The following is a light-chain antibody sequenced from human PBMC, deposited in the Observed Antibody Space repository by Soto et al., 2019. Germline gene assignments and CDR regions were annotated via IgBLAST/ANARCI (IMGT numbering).Light chain of an antibody. Sequence: DIVMTQSPDSLAVSLGERATINCKSGQSVLYSSKNKNYLAWYQQKPGQPPKLLIYWASTRESGVPDRFSGSGSGTDFTLTISSLQAEDVAVYYCQQSYSTPLTFGGGTKVEIK. CDR3: QQSYSTPLT. CDR2: WAS. J-gene: IGKJ4*01. V-gene: IGKV4-1*01. CDR1: QSVLYSSKNKNY.